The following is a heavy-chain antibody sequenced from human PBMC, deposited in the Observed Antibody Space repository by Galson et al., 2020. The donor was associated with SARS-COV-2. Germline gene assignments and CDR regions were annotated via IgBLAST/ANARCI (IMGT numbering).Heavy chain of an antibody. CDR2: ISNIGGT. CDR1: GGSIGSYS. D-gene: IGHD3-16*01. CDR3: ARLWGAEPWGFFDL. J-gene: IGHJ2*01. V-gene: IGHV4-59*01. Sequence: SETLSLTCTVSGGSIGSYSWSWIRQTPGKGLEWIGSISNIGGTNYNPSLKSRVTISAETSRMQFSLKLTSMTAADTAVYYCARLWGAEPWGFFDLWGRGTLATVSS.